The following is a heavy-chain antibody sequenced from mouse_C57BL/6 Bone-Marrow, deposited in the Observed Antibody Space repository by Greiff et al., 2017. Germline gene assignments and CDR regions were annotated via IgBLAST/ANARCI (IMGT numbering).Heavy chain of an antibody. CDR2: ISSGSSTI. D-gene: IGHD2-14*01. J-gene: IGHJ4*01. CDR1: GFTFSDYG. V-gene: IGHV5-17*01. Sequence: EVHLVESGGGLVKPGGSLKLSCAASGFTFSDYGMHWVRQAPEKGLEWVASISSGSSTIYYADTVKGRYPISRDHAKNTLFLQMTSLRSEDTAVYYCARARVRYYARDYWGQGTSVTVSS. CDR3: ARARVRYYARDY.